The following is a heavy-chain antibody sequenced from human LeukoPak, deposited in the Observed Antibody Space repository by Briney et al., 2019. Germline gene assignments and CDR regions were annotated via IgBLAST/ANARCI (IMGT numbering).Heavy chain of an antibody. V-gene: IGHV3-20*04. CDR1: GFTFDDYG. D-gene: IGHD4-11*01. CDR3: ARDDYSNPLWDY. Sequence: GGSLRLSCAASGFTFDDYGMSWVRQAPGKGLEWVSGINWNGASTGYADSVKVRFTISRDNAKNSLYLQMNSLRAEETALYYCARDDYSNPLWDYWGQGTLVTVSS. J-gene: IGHJ4*02. CDR2: INWNGAST.